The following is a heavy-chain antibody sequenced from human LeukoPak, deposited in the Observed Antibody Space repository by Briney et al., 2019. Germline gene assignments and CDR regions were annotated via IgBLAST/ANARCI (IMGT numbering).Heavy chain of an antibody. J-gene: IGHJ3*02. CDR3: ARHRSPLTPLTAFDI. Sequence: SDTLSLTCAVDGGSFSGYYWGSTRHPPGEGREWIGEVFHSGGHNKNTPLKGRVPISVDTSKNQFSPKLSSVNAADTAVYYLARHRSPLTPLTAFDIWGQGTMVTVSS. D-gene: IGHD2-15*01. CDR2: VFHSGGH. V-gene: IGHV4-34*12. CDR1: GGSFSGYY.